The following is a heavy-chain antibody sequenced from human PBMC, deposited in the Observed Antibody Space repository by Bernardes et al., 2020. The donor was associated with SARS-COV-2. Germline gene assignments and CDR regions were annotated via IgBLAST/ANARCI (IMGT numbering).Heavy chain of an antibody. V-gene: IGHV1-69*04. D-gene: IGHD3-3*01. J-gene: IGHJ5*02. Sequence: SVKVSCKASGGTFSSYAISWVRQAPGQGLEWMGRIIPILGIANYAQKFQGRVTITADKSTSTAYMELSSLRSEDTAVYYCARDFVTMAKWLDAWGQGTLVTVSS. CDR2: IIPILGIA. CDR3: ARDFVTMAKWLDA. CDR1: GGTFSSYA.